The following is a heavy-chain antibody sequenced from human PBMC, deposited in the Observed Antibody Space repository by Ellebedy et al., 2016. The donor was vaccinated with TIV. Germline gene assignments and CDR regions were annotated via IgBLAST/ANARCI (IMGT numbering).Heavy chain of an antibody. Sequence: SETLSLTCTVSGGSIKSGGSFWSWIRQHPGKGLEWVGYIYYSGNTYYNPSLKSRITMSLDTSKNRFSLRLSSVTAADTAVYYCAGGVAVATFDFWGQGTLVTVSS. CDR3: AGGVAVATFDF. D-gene: IGHD5-24*01. CDR2: IYYSGNT. CDR1: GGSIKSGGSF. J-gene: IGHJ4*02. V-gene: IGHV4-31*03.